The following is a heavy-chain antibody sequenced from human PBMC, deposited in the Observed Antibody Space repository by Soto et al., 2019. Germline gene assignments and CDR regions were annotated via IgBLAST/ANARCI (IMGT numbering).Heavy chain of an antibody. CDR1: GFSGGSNY. J-gene: IGHJ3*02. D-gene: IGHD3-3*01. Sequence: PGGSLRLSCASYGFSGGSNYMSWVRQAPGKGLEWVSVIYSGGSRYYADAVKGRFTISRDTPKNTLFLQMNTLSAEDTAVYYCAKTSVGVVMAPGAAFDRCGEGLMVT. CDR3: AKTSVGVVMAPGAAFDR. CDR2: IYSGGSR. V-gene: IGHV3-53*01.